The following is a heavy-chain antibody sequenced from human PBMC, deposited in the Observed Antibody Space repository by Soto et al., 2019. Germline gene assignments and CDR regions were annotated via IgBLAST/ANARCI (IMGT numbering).Heavy chain of an antibody. CDR1: GGSFRGYQ. J-gene: IGHJ5*02. CDR2: INHTRTN. Sequence: TSETASLTCGVYGGSFRGYQWNWIRQSPGRGLGGVGEINHTRTNTYNPSLESRINRSVGTSKKQFSSNMFSVTAADTAIYYCARGWRFDAWGQGTKVTLSS. V-gene: IGHV4-34*01. CDR3: ARGWRFDA.